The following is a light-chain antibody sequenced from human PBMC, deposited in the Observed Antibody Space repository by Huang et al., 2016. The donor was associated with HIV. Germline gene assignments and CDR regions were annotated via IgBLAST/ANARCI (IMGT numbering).Light chain of an antibody. J-gene: IGKJ4*01. V-gene: IGKV3-11*01. CDR2: YTS. Sequence: IVLTQSPATLSWYPGERVTLSCRASQRVGNYIAWYQQHPGQSPKLLIYYTSNRATGTPLRFSGSGSATDFTLTISSLESEDFALYYCQQRSSGVTFGGETKVQIK. CDR3: QQRSSGVT. CDR1: QRVGNY.